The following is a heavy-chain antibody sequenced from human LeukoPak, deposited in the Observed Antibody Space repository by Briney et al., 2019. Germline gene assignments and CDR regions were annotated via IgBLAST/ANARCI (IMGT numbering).Heavy chain of an antibody. CDR2: ISSSGSTI. J-gene: IGHJ4*02. V-gene: IGHV3-48*03. Sequence: GGSLTLSCAASGFTFSSYEMNWLRQAPGKGLEWFSYISSSGSTIYYADSVKGRFTISRDNAKNSMYLQMNSLRAEDTAVYYCARDLRDSSGWYVAFDYWGQGTLVTVSS. D-gene: IGHD6-19*01. CDR1: GFTFSSYE. CDR3: ARDLRDSSGWYVAFDY.